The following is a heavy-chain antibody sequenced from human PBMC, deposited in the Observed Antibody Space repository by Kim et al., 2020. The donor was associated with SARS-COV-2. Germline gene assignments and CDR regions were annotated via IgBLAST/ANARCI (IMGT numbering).Heavy chain of an antibody. CDR1: GGSFSGYY. D-gene: IGHD3-10*01. Sequence: SETLSLTCAVYGGSFSGYYWSWIRQPPGKGLEWIGEINHSGSTNYNPSLKSRVTISVDTSKNQFSLKLSSVTAAATAVYYCARGRITMVRGVITLPYFDYWGQGTLVPVSS. J-gene: IGHJ4*02. CDR3: ARGRITMVRGVITLPYFDY. V-gene: IGHV4-34*01. CDR2: INHSGST.